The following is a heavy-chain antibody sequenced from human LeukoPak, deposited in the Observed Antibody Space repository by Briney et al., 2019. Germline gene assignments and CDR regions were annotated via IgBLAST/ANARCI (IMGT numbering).Heavy chain of an antibody. V-gene: IGHV4-61*02. Sequence: KPSQTLSLTCTVSGESISNSRHYWSWIRQPAGKGLEWIGRIYPSGNTNYNPSLKSRVTISVDTSKNQFSLKLSSVTAADTAVYYCARDRGVGYFDYWGQGTLVTVSS. CDR3: ARDRGVGYFDY. D-gene: IGHD2-8*01. CDR2: IYPSGNT. J-gene: IGHJ4*02. CDR1: GESISNSRHY.